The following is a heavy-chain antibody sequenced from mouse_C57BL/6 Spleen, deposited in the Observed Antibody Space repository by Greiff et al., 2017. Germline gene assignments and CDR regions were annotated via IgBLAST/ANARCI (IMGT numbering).Heavy chain of an antibody. D-gene: IGHD1-1*01. J-gene: IGHJ4*01. CDR3: ARGGYGSSYDAMDY. Sequence: QVQLQQPGAELVRPGSSVKLSCKASGYTFTSYWMDWVKPRPGQGLEWIGNIYPSDSETHYNQKFKDQATLTVDKSSSTAYMQLSSLTSEDSAVYYCARGGYGSSYDAMDYWGQGTSVTGSS. CDR1: GYTFTSYW. V-gene: IGHV1-61*01. CDR2: IYPSDSET.